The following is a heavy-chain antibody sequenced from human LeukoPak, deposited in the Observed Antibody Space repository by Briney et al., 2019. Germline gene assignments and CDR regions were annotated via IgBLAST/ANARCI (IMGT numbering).Heavy chain of an antibody. CDR3: AKLYSSGRYYFDY. V-gene: IGHV3-23*01. J-gene: IGHJ4*02. D-gene: IGHD6-19*01. CDR2: ISGNGVDT. Sequence: GGSLRLSCATSGFPFTNYWMTWVRQAAGKGLEWVSTISGNGVDTYYTDSVQGRFTISRDNPKNTLYLQMNSLRVEDTAVYYCAKLYSSGRYYFDYWGQGTLVTVSS. CDR1: GFPFTNYW.